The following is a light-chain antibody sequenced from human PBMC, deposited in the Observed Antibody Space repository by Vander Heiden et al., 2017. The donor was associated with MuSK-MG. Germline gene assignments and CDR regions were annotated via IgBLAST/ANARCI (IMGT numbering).Light chain of an antibody. CDR1: RDINTY. V-gene: IGKV1-33*01. CDR2: GAS. Sequence: QMTQSPSSLSASVGERVTITCRASRDINTYLNWYQQTPGKAPTLLIHGASNLATGVTSRFSGDGSETHFTLTITSLLPEDVGSYYCHQFASFPHTFGQGTRLEI. CDR3: HQFASFPHT. J-gene: IGKJ2*01.